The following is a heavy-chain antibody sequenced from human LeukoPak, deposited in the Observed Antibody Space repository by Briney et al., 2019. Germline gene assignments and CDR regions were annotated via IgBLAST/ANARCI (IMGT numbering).Heavy chain of an antibody. CDR1: AFPFSSHA. V-gene: IGHV3-43*02. CDR2: ISGHGGTT. D-gene: IGHD5-18*01. Sequence: GRSLRLSCAASAFPFSSHAMHWVRQAPGQGLEWVSLISGHGGTTFYGDSVKGRFTISRDNSKNSLYLQMNSLRTEDTAFYFCAKDIGERGYKDYWGQGTLVTVSS. CDR3: AKDIGERGYKDY. J-gene: IGHJ4*02.